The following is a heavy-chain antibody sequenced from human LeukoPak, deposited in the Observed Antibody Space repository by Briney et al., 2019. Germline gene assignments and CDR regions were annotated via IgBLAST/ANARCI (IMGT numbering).Heavy chain of an antibody. D-gene: IGHD5-24*01. CDR1: GCSMSSYY. V-gene: IGHV4-59*08. J-gene: IGHJ4*02. CDR2: IYYNGSN. CDR3: ARGARAGYNLEPFDY. Sequence: SETLSLTCTASGCSMSSYYWSWIRQPPGKGLEWIGYIYYNGSNKYNPSLKSRVTISVDKYKNQFSLQLSFVTAADTAVYYCARGARAGYNLEPFDYWGQGTLLTLSS.